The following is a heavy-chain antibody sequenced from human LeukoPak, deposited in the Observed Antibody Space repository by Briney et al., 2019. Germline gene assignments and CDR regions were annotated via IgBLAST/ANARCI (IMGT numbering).Heavy chain of an antibody. J-gene: IGHJ4*02. CDR2: IIPILGIA. V-gene: IGHV1-69*04. Sequence: SVKVSCKAPGGTFSSYAISWVRQAPGQGLERMGRIIPILGIANYAQKFQGRVTITADKSTSTAYMELSSLRSEDTAVYYCARDRDSSGWYGPLGYWGQGTLVTVSS. CDR1: GGTFSSYA. CDR3: ARDRDSSGWYGPLGY. D-gene: IGHD6-19*01.